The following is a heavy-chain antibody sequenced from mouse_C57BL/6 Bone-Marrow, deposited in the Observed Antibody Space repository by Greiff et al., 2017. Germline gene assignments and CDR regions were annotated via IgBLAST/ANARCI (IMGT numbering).Heavy chain of an antibody. V-gene: IGHV1-55*01. CDR1: GYTFTSYW. D-gene: IGHD2-10*02. CDR3: ARGYGNYNWYFDV. Sequence: QVQLQQSGAELVKPGASVKMSCKASGYTFTSYWITWVKQRPGQGLEWIGDIYPGSGSTNYNEKFKSKATLTVDTSSSTAYMQLSSLTSEDSAVYYCARGYGNYNWYFDVWGTGTTVTVSS. CDR2: IYPGSGST. J-gene: IGHJ1*03.